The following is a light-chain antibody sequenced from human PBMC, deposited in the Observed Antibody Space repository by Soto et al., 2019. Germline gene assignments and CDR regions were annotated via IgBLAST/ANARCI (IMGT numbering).Light chain of an antibody. Sequence: QSALTQPASVSGSPGQSITISCTGTSSDSNAYNYVSWYQQHPGKAPKVIIFEVTNRPSGVSNRFSGSKSGNTASLTISGLQADDEADYYCSSYISGSTPHYVFGTGTKLTVL. V-gene: IGLV2-14*01. CDR2: EVT. CDR3: SSYISGSTPHYV. J-gene: IGLJ1*01. CDR1: SSDSNAYNY.